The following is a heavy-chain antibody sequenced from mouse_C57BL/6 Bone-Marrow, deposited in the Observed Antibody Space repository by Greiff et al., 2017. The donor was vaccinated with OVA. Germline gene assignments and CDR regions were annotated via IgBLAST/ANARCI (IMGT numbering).Heavy chain of an antibody. Sequence: EVHLVESGGDLVKPGGSLKLSCAASGFTFSSYGMSWVRQTPDKRLEWVATISSGGSYTYYPDSVKGRFTISRDNAKNTLYLQMISLKSEDTAMYYCARNYGSAWFAYWGQGTLVTVSA. J-gene: IGHJ3*01. V-gene: IGHV5-6*01. D-gene: IGHD1-1*01. CDR1: GFTFSSYG. CDR2: ISSGGSYT. CDR3: ARNYGSAWFAY.